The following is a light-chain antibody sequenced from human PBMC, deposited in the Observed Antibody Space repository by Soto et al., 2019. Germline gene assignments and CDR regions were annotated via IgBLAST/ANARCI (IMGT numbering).Light chain of an antibody. CDR2: DAS. CDR1: QSISSW. J-gene: IGKJ1*01. V-gene: IGKV1-5*01. CDR3: QQYNSYSPWT. Sequence: DIQMTQSPSTLSASVGDRVTITCRASQSISSWLAWYQQKPGKAPKLLIYDASSLESGVPSRFSGSGSGTEFTLTIGSLQADDFATYYCQQYNSYSPWTFGQGTKVEIK.